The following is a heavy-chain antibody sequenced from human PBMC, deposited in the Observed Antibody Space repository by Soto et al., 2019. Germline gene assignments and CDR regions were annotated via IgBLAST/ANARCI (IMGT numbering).Heavy chain of an antibody. J-gene: IGHJ6*02. CDR1: GFTLKAYG. CDR2: MTADGTGT. D-gene: IGHD3-10*01. V-gene: IGHV3-23*01. CDR3: VRGGADLYQNGLDV. Sequence: DVQMLESGGGLVQPGGSLRLSCAASGFTLKAYGMSWLRQPPGKGLEWVSSMTADGTGTAHADSVKDRFTTSRDDSRDKVYLEINSLSVEDTAVYYCVRGGADLYQNGLDVWGQGTTVSVSS.